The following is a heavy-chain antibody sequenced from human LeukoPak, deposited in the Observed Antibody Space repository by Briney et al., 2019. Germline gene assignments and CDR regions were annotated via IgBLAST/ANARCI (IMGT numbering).Heavy chain of an antibody. CDR1: GFTFSSYA. J-gene: IGHJ4*02. Sequence: PGGSLRLSCAASGFTFSSYAMSWVRQAPGKGLEWVSGISAGGGSRYYADFVEGRFTISRDNSKNTLYLEVKSLRAEDTGVYYCVKDLRSSSSRGGFDSWGQGTLVTVSS. CDR2: ISAGGGSR. D-gene: IGHD6-6*01. V-gene: IGHV3-23*01. CDR3: VKDLRSSSSRGGFDS.